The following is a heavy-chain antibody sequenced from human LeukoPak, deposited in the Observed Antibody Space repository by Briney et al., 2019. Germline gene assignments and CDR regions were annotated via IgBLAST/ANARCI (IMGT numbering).Heavy chain of an antibody. CDR2: ISAYNGNT. D-gene: IGHD6-6*01. CDR3: ARDWLVAARRGPFDY. V-gene: IGHV1-18*04. J-gene: IGHJ4*02. CDR1: GYTFTSYG. Sequence: ASVKVSCKASGYTFTSYGISWVRQAPGQGLEWMGWISAYNGNTNYAQKLQGRVTMTTDTSTSTAYMELRSLRSDDTAVYYCARDWLVAARRGPFDYWGQGTLVTVSS.